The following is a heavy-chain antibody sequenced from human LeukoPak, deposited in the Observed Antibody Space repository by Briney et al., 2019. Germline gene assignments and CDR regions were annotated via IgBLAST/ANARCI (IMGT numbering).Heavy chain of an antibody. CDR3: AREDYGDAFAY. Sequence: PGGSLRLPCAASGFTVSITYMSCVRQAPGKGLEWVSVIYSGGSTYYADSVKGRFTISRDNSKNTLYLKMNSLRAEDTAVYYCAREDYGDAFAYWGQGTLVTVSS. J-gene: IGHJ4*02. D-gene: IGHD4-17*01. CDR1: GFTVSITY. CDR2: IYSGGST. V-gene: IGHV3-53*01.